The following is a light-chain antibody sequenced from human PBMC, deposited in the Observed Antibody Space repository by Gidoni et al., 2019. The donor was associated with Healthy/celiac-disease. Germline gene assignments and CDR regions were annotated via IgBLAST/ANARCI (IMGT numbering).Light chain of an antibody. CDR2: DAS. V-gene: IGKV3-11*01. CDR3: QQRSNWPTWT. CDR1: QSVSSY. Sequence: EIVLTQSPATLSLSPGERATLSRRASQSVSSYLAWDQQKPGQAPKLLIYDASNRATGIPARFSGSGSGTDFTRTISSLEPEDFAVYYCQQRSNWPTWTFGQGTKVEIK. J-gene: IGKJ1*01.